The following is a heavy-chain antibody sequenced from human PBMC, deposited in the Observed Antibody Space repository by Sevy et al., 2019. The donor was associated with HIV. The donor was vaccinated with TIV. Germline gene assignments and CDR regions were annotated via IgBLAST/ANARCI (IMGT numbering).Heavy chain of an antibody. V-gene: IGHV3-23*01. CDR1: EFTFSRYS. Sequence: GGSLRLSCAASEFTFSRYSMSWVRQPPGKGLEWVSTLSFVCGEINYADSVKGRFTISRDNSKSSVYLQMNNLRPEDTAVYYCAREGCSQPHDYWGQGTLVTVSS. J-gene: IGHJ4*02. CDR3: AREGCSQPHDY. D-gene: IGHD2-8*01. CDR2: LSFVCGEI.